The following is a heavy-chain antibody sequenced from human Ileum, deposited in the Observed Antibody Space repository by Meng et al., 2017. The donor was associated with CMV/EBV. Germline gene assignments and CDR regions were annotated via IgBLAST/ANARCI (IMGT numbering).Heavy chain of an antibody. D-gene: IGHD2-15*01. CDR3: ARDVVGALHY. Sequence: LSLTCAVSGFTVSSPYMSWVRQAPGKGLEWVANIKEDGRETYYVDSVKGRFKISRDNGKNTFYLQMNSLRAEDTAVYFCARDVVGALHYWGQGALVTVSS. V-gene: IGHV3-7*01. J-gene: IGHJ4*02. CDR2: IKEDGRET. CDR1: GFTVSSPY.